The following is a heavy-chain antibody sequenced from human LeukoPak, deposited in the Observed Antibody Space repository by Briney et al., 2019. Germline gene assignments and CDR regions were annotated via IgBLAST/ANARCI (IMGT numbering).Heavy chain of an antibody. Sequence: GGSLRLSCAASGFTFSSYAMHWVRQAPGKGLEWVAVISYDGSNKYYADSVKGRFTISRDNSKNTLYLQMNSLRAEDTAVYYCARDQRRWLVPDAFDIWGQGTMVTVSS. CDR3: ARDQRRWLVPDAFDI. J-gene: IGHJ3*02. CDR1: GFTFSSYA. V-gene: IGHV3-30*04. CDR2: ISYDGSNK. D-gene: IGHD6-19*01.